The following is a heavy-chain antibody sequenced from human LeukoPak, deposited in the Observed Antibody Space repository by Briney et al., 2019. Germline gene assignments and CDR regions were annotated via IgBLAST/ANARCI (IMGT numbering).Heavy chain of an antibody. CDR3: ARQCSGGSCYS. CDR1: GYSFTNYW. V-gene: IGHV5-51*01. J-gene: IGHJ4*02. Sequence: GESLKISCKGYGYSFTNYWIGWVRQMPGKGLEWMGIIHPGHSDTRYGPSFQGQVTVSADTSLNTAYLQWGSLKASDTAMYFCARQCSGGSCYSWGQGTLVTVSS. D-gene: IGHD2-15*01. CDR2: IHPGHSDT.